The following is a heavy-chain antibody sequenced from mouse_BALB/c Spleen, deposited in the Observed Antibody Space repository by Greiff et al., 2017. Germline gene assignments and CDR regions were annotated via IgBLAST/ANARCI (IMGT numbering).Heavy chain of an antibody. CDR3: ARHEEYGSFDY. V-gene: IGHV5-6*01. D-gene: IGHD5-1*01. CDR2: ISSGGSYT. CDR1: GFTFSSYG. J-gene: IGHJ2*01. Sequence: EVHLVESGGDLVKPGGSLKLSCAASGFTFSSYGMSWVRQTPDKRLEWVATISSGGSYTYYPDSVKGRFTISRDNAKNTLYLQMSSLKSEDTAMYYCARHEEYGSFDYWGQGTTLTVSS.